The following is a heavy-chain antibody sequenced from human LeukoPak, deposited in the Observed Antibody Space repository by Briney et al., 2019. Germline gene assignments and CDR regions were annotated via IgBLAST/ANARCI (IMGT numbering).Heavy chain of an antibody. CDR2: IIPIFGTA. J-gene: IGHJ3*02. CDR1: GGTFSSYA. CDR3: ASYYCSSTSCYRGVDAFDI. V-gene: IGHV1-69*05. Sequence: ASVKVSCKASGGTFSSYAISWVRQAPGQGLEWMGGIIPIFGTANYAQKFQGRVTITTDESTSTAYMELSSLRSEDTAVYYCASYYCSSTSCYRGVDAFDIWGQGTMVTVSS. D-gene: IGHD2-2*02.